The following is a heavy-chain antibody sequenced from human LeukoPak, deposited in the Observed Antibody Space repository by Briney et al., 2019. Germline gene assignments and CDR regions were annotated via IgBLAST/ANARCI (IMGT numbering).Heavy chain of an antibody. J-gene: IGHJ4*02. CDR1: GFTFSSYT. CDR2: ITSSSRYI. V-gene: IGHV3-21*01. D-gene: IGHD5-24*01. CDR3: ARESMATIDY. Sequence: KPGGSLRLSRAASGFTFSSYTMNWVRHAPGKGLEWVSSITSSSRYIYPAAPVKGRFTISRDNAKKSLYLQMNSLGAEDTAVYDCARESMATIDYWGQGTLVTVSS.